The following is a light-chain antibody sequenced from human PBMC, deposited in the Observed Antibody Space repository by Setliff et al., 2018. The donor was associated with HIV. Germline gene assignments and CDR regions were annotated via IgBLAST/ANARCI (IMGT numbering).Light chain of an antibody. CDR1: SSNIGSNY. Sequence: SVLTQPPSASGTPGQRVTISCSGSSSNIGSNYVYWYQQLPGTAPRLLIHRSNQRPSGVPDRFSGSKSGTSASLAISGLRSEDEADYYCAAWDDSLSGQVFGTGTKVTVL. J-gene: IGLJ1*01. CDR3: AAWDDSLSGQV. CDR2: RSN. V-gene: IGLV1-47*01.